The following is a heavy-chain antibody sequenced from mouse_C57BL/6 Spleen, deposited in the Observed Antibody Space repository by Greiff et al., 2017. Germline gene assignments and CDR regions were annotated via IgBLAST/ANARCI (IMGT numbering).Heavy chain of an antibody. D-gene: IGHD2-5*01. V-gene: IGHV1-55*01. CDR3: ARRDYSRKVDY. J-gene: IGHJ4*01. CDR1: GYTFTSYW. Sequence: QVQLQQPGAELVKPGASVKMSCKASGYTFTSYWITWVKQRPGQGLEWIGDIYPGSGSTNYNEKFKSKATLTVDTSSSTAYMQLSSLTSEDAAVYYCARRDYSRKVDYWGQGTSVTVSS. CDR2: IYPGSGST.